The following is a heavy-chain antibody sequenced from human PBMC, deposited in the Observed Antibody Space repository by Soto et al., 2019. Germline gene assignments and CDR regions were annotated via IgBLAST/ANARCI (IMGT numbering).Heavy chain of an antibody. Sequence: VASVKVSCKASGATFTSYAISWVRQAPGQGLEWMGGIIPIFGTANYAQKFQGRVTITADKSTSTAYVELSSLRSEDTAVYYCAYLCVRTRRSPYAIDVWGQGTMVTGFS. CDR1: GATFTSYA. CDR3: AYLCVRTRRSPYAIDV. V-gene: IGHV1-69*06. D-gene: IGHD2-21*01. J-gene: IGHJ6*02. CDR2: IIPIFGTA.